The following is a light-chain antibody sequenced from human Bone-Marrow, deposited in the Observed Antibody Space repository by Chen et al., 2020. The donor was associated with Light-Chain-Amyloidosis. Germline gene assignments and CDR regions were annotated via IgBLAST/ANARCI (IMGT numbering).Light chain of an antibody. J-gene: IGLJ3*02. CDR1: NIGSKS. V-gene: IGLV3-21*03. Sequence: SYVLTQPPSVSVAPGKTARITCGGNNIGSKSMHWYQQKPGQAPVLVVYDDSDRPSGIPERISGSNSGNTATLTISRVEAGDGADYYCQVWDSSSDLRVFGGGTRLTVL. CDR2: DDS. CDR3: QVWDSSSDLRV.